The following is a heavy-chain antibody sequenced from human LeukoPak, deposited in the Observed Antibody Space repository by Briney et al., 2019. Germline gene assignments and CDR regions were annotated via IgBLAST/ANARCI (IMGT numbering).Heavy chain of an antibody. Sequence: GGSLRLSCAASGFSFSNYAMNWVRQAPGKGLEWVSGVSGSGGGTYYADSVKGRFTISRDNSKNMLNLQMNSLRAEDTAVYYYAKGHIESGGYYYFDYWGQGTLVTVSS. J-gene: IGHJ4*02. D-gene: IGHD3-22*01. CDR1: GFSFSNYA. V-gene: IGHV3-23*01. CDR2: VSGSGGGT. CDR3: AKGHIESGGYYYFDY.